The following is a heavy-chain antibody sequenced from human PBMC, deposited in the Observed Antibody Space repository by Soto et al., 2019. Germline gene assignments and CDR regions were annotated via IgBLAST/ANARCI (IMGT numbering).Heavy chain of an antibody. J-gene: IGHJ4*02. D-gene: IGHD3-3*01. V-gene: IGHV3-7*01. CDR3: ARHDDRDANY. CDR1: GFTFGKYW. CDR2: IKRDGSEK. Sequence: GGSLRLSCAASGFTFGKYWMAWVRQAPGKGLEWLANIKRDGSEKYYVDSVKGRFTISRDNAKNSLYLQMSSLRVEDTAVYYCARHDDRDANYWGQGTLVTVSS.